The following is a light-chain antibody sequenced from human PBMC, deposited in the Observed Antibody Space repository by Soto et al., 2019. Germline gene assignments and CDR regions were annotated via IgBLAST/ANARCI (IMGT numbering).Light chain of an antibody. Sequence: DIQMTQSPSSLSAPVGDRVTITCRASQTISNYLNWYQHKSGKAPQLLIYGASTLHSGVPSRFIGSGSGTDFTLTITSLQPEDFATYSCQEGYTSSRTFGQGTTLEIK. J-gene: IGKJ1*01. CDR2: GAS. CDR1: QTISNY. CDR3: QEGYTSSRT. V-gene: IGKV1-39*01.